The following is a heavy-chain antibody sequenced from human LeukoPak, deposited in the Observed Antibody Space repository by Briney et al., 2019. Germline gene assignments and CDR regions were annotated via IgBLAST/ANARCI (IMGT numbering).Heavy chain of an antibody. D-gene: IGHD3-3*01. CDR1: GGSFSGYY. J-gene: IGHJ5*02. V-gene: IGHV4-34*01. CDR2: INHSGST. CDR3: ARSSYDFWSGYYGIRENNWFDP. Sequence: SETLSLTCAVYGGSFSGYYWTYIRQPPGKGLEWIGEINHSGSTNYNPSLKSRVTISVDTSKNQFSLKLSSVTAADTAVYYCARSSYDFWSGYYGIRENNWFDPWGQGTLVTVSS.